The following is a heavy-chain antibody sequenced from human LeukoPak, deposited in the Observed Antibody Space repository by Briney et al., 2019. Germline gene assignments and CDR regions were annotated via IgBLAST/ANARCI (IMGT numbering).Heavy chain of an antibody. CDR2: MNPNSGNT. Sequence: ASVKVSCKASGYTFTSYDINWVRQATGQGLEWMGWMNPNSGNTGYAQKFQGRVTMTRNTSISTAYMELSSLRSEDTAVYYCARGSVESSPMETTCYYYGMDVWGQGTTVTVSS. D-gene: IGHD1-7*01. CDR1: GYTFTSYD. V-gene: IGHV1-8*01. J-gene: IGHJ6*02. CDR3: ARGSVESSPMETTCYYYGMDV.